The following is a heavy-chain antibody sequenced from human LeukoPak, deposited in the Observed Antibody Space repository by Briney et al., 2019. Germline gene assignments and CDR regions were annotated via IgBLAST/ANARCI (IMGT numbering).Heavy chain of an antibody. CDR3: ARDNASCSHGVCSDLFDY. D-gene: IGHD2-8*01. CDR1: GYTFTNYY. J-gene: IGHJ4*02. CDR2: INPNRGVT. V-gene: IGHV1-2*02. Sequence: ASVKVSCKASGYTFTNYYIHWVRQAPGQGLEWMGWINPNRGVTKYAQKFQGRVTMTRDTSISTAYMELSRLRSDDTAVYYCARDNASCSHGVCSDLFDYWGQGTLVTVSS.